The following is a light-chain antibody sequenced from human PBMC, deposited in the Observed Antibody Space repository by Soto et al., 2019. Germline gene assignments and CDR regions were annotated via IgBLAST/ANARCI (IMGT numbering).Light chain of an antibody. V-gene: IGLV2-18*02. J-gene: IGLJ1*01. CDR3: SSYTSSMTNV. CDR1: SSDVGSYNR. Sequence: QSALTQPPSVSGSPGQSVTISCTGTSSDVGSYNRVSWYQQPPGTAPKLMIYEVSNRPSGVPDRFSGSKSGNTASLTISGLQAADEADYFCSSYTSSMTNVFGSGTKLTVL. CDR2: EVS.